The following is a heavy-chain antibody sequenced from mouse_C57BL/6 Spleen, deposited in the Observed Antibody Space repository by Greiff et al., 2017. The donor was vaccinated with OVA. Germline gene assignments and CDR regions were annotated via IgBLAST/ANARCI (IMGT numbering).Heavy chain of an antibody. CDR1: GYTFTSYW. CDR3: ARQLDYDSSFWFAY. V-gene: IGHV1-64*01. Sequence: QVQLQQPGAELVKPGASVKLSCKASGYTFTSYWMHWVKQRPGQGLEWIGMIHPNSGSTNYNEKFKSKATLTVDKSSSTAYMQISSLTSEDSAVYYCARQLDYDSSFWFAYWGQGTLVTVSA. CDR2: IHPNSGST. D-gene: IGHD1-1*01. J-gene: IGHJ3*01.